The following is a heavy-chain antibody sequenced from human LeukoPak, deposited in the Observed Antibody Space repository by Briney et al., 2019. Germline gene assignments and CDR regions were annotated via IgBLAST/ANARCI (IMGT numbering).Heavy chain of an antibody. CDR1: GYTFTNFG. D-gene: IGHD2-15*01. CDR2: ISAYNGKT. J-gene: IGHJ3*01. V-gene: IGHV1-18*01. CDR3: ALAGRDGAEVAAFEF. Sequence: ASVRVSCKASGYTFTNFGITWVRQAPGQGLEWMGWISAYNGKTNYAQNLQGRVTMTTDASTTTAYMDLRSLESDDAAVYYCALAGRDGAEVAAFEFWGQGTMVTVSS.